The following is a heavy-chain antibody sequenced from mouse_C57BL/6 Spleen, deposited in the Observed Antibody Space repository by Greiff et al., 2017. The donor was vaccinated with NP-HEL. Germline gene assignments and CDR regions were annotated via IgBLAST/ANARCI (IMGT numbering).Heavy chain of an antibody. D-gene: IGHD1-1*01. CDR2: INYDGSST. CDR1: GFTFSDYY. V-gene: IGHV5-16*01. CDR3: ARDRGSSFSYWYFDV. Sequence: EVQLVESEGGLVQPGSSMKLSCTASGFTFSDYYMAWVRQVPEKGLEWVANINYDGSSTYYLDSLKSRFIISRDNAKNILYLQMSSLKSEDTATYYCARDRGSSFSYWYFDVWGTGTTVTVSS. J-gene: IGHJ1*03.